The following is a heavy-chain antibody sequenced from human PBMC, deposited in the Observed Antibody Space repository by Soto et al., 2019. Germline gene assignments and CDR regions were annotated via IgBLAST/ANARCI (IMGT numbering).Heavy chain of an antibody. CDR2: IYYSGST. CDR1: GGSISSYY. Sequence: SETLSLTCTVSGGSISSYYWSWIRQPPGKGLEWIGYIYYSGSTNYNPSLKSRVTISVDTSKNQFSLKLSSVTAADTAVYYCARHHCYYFWSGYYLSLDFWGQGTLVTVSS. V-gene: IGHV4-59*08. CDR3: ARHHCYYFWSGYYLSLDF. J-gene: IGHJ4*02. D-gene: IGHD3-3*01.